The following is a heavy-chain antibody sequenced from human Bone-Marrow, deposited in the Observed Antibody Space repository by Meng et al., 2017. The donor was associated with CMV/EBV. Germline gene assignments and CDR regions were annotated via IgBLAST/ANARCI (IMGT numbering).Heavy chain of an antibody. D-gene: IGHD6-13*01. Sequence: GESLKISCAASGFTFSSYSMNWVRQAPGKGLEWVSSISSSSSYIYYADSVKGRFTISRDNAKNSLYLQMNSLRAEDTAVYYCASEAAAGLWGQGTRVTVSS. J-gene: IGHJ4*02. V-gene: IGHV3-21*01. CDR2: ISSSSSYI. CDR1: GFTFSSYS. CDR3: ASEAAAGL.